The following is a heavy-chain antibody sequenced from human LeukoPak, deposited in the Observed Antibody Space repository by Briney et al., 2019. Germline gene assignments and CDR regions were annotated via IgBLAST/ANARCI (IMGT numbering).Heavy chain of an antibody. Sequence: GRSLRLSCAASGFTFSSYGMHWVRQAPGKGLEWVAIIWFDGSNKYYADSVKGRFTISRDNSKNTLSLQMNSLRAEDTAVYYCARDRYYDSSGYYGTGLYYYGMDAWGQGTTVTVSS. V-gene: IGHV3-33*01. CDR3: ARDRYYDSSGYYGTGLYYYGMDA. D-gene: IGHD3-22*01. CDR2: IWFDGSNK. J-gene: IGHJ6*02. CDR1: GFTFSSYG.